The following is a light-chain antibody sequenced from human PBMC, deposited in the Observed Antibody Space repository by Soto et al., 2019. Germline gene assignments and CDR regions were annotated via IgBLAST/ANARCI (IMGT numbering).Light chain of an antibody. CDR3: QQYNSYSAT. V-gene: IGKV1-5*01. Sequence: DIQMTQSPSTLSASVGDRVTITCRARQSISSKLAWYQRKPGKAPKVLIYDASSLESGVPSRFSGSGSGTEFTLTISSLQPDDFATYYCQQYNSYSATFGQGTKVDNK. J-gene: IGKJ1*01. CDR1: QSISSK. CDR2: DAS.